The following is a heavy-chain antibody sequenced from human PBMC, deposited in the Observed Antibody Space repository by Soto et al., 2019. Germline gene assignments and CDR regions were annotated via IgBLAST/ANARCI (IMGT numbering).Heavy chain of an antibody. D-gene: IGHD3-16*02. J-gene: IGHJ4*02. Sequence: QMQLVQSGPEVQKPGTSVKVSCKASGFTFTSSAVQWVRQARGQSLEWVGWIVVGSGNTNYAQKFQERVTITRDMSTSTAYMELSSLRSEDTAVYYCAAGYYDYVWGSYRPEDYWGQGTLVTVSS. CDR1: GFTFTSSA. CDR2: IVVGSGNT. CDR3: AAGYYDYVWGSYRPEDY. V-gene: IGHV1-58*01.